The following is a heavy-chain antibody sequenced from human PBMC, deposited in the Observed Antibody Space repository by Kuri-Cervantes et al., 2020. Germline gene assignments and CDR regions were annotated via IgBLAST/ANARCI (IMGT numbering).Heavy chain of an antibody. CDR2: IKQDGSQN. V-gene: IGHV3-7*01. Sequence: LSLTCAASGFIFKSHWMSWVRQAPGKGLEWVANIKQDGSQNFYGDSVEGRFAISRDNARNALYLDMNGLRAEDTAVYYCARQLFDSSGYRPLDWWGQGTLVTVSS. D-gene: IGHD3-22*01. CDR1: GFIFKSHW. CDR3: ARQLFDSSGYRPLDW. J-gene: IGHJ4*02.